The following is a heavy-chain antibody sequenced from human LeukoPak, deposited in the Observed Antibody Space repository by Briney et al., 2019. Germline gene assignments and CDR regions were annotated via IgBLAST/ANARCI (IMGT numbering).Heavy chain of an antibody. Sequence: ASVKVSCKASGYTFTSYVINWVRQAPGQGLEWVGWSDPYSGNRNYVQKLQGRVVMTTDSSTGTASLELTNPRSDDTAVYYCARVEALFGGFGFEYWGQGTQVTVSS. CDR3: ARVEALFGGFGFEY. V-gene: IGHV1-18*01. D-gene: IGHD3-16*01. CDR1: GYTFTSYV. J-gene: IGHJ4*02. CDR2: SDPYSGNR.